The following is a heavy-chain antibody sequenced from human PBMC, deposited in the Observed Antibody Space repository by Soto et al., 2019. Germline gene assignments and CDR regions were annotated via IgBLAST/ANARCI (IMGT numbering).Heavy chain of an antibody. D-gene: IGHD1-1*01. Sequence: PGGPLRLPCAPSGSTFSNYGMSWVRQSPGKGLEWVSAVSDNGGRTRYADSVKGRFTISRDNSQNTLYLQMLSLRADDTAIYYCAKDYWNPRYFDNWGQGTLVTVSS. V-gene: IGHV3-23*01. CDR1: GSTFSNYG. J-gene: IGHJ4*02. CDR2: VSDNGGRT. CDR3: AKDYWNPRYFDN.